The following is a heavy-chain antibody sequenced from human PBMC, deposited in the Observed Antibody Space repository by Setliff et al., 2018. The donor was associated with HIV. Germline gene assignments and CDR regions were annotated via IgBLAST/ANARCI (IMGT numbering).Heavy chain of an antibody. CDR3: ARRSTVARGVDCFDL. CDR1: GDSMRTNY. V-gene: IGHV4-59*08. D-gene: IGHD3-10*01. J-gene: IGHJ4*02. Sequence: PSQTLSLTCCVSGDSMRTNYWTWIRQSPGKGLEWIGHVDYSGSSTYNPSLNSRVTLSIDTSKSQFSLRLSSVTAADTALYYCARRSTVARGVDCFDLWGQGTQVTVSS. CDR2: VDYSGSS.